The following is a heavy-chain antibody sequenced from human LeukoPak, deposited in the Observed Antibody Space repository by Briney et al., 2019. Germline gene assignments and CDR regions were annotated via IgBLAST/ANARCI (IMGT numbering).Heavy chain of an antibody. CDR2: IYSGGSK. J-gene: IGHJ4*02. D-gene: IGHD2-15*01. V-gene: IGHV3-66*01. Sequence: GGSLRLSCAASGFTVSSNYMSWVRQVPGKGLEWVSVIYSGGSKYYADSVKGRFTISRGNSKNTLYLQMNSLRAEDTAVYYCATIVPDVAATLTFDYWGQGTLVTVSS. CDR1: GFTVSSNY. CDR3: ATIVPDVAATLTFDY.